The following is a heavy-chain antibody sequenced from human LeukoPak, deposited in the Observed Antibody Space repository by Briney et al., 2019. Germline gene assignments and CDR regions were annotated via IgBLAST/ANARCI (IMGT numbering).Heavy chain of an antibody. CDR2: ISSSSSYV. CDR3: ARLEMANYWPDY. CDR1: GFTFSSYS. J-gene: IGHJ4*02. Sequence: PGGSLRLSCAASGFTFSSYSMNWVRQAPGKGLEWVSSISSSSSYVYYADSVKGRFTISRDNAKSSLYLQMNSLRAEDAAVYYCARLEMANYWPDYWGQGTLVTVSS. D-gene: IGHD5-24*01. V-gene: IGHV3-21*01.